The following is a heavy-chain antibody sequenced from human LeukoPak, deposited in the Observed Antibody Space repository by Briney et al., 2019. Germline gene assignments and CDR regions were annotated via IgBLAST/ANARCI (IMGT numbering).Heavy chain of an antibody. D-gene: IGHD3-16*01. CDR3: ARLSMHTFGGARSGFDY. CDR1: GGSITSSTYY. Sequence: PSEIPSLTCTVSGGSITSSTYYWGWVRQPPGKGLEWIGHMYYTGSTYHNPSLKSRVTTSVDTSKKQFSLKLTSVTAADTAVYYCARLSMHTFGGARSGFDYWGQGTLVTVSS. CDR2: MYYTGST. V-gene: IGHV4-39*01. J-gene: IGHJ4*02.